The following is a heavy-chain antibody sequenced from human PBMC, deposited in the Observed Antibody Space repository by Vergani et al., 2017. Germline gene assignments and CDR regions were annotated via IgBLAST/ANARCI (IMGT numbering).Heavy chain of an antibody. V-gene: IGHV4-61*02. Sequence: QVHLHEAGPGLVKPSQTLSLTCTVSGASITSGSFYWSWIRQPAGKGLEWIGRIHASGTKNYNPSLESRVTMSVDTSKNQFSLQLSSVTAADTAVYYCARASHCINCYSEGPNGPGYYYMDVWGKGTTVTVSS. D-gene: IGHD2-21*01. CDR3: ARASHCINCYSEGPNGPGYYYMDV. CDR2: IHASGTK. CDR1: GASITSGSFY. J-gene: IGHJ6*03.